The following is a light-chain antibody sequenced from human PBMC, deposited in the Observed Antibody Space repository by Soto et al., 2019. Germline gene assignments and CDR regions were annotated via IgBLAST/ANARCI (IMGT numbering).Light chain of an antibody. V-gene: IGKV3-20*01. CDR2: GAS. CDR1: QSVSGSY. CDR3: QQYGGSPPFT. J-gene: IGKJ3*01. Sequence: IVLTQSPGTLSLSPGERATLSCRASQSVSGSYLAWYQQKPGQAPRLLISGASSRATGIPDRFSGSGSGTDFTLTISGLEPEDVAVYYCQQYGGSPPFTFGPGNKVDIK.